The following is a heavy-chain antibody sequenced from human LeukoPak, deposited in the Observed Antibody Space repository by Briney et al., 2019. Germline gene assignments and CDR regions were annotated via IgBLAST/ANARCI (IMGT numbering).Heavy chain of an antibody. Sequence: ASVKVSCKASGYTFTDYYLHWVRQAPGQGLEWMGWISPNSGGTEYAQKFQGRVTMTRDTSLSTAYMELRRLTSDDTAVFYCVRDHWTRSGCYEDYYYGMDVWGQGTAVTVSS. CDR2: ISPNSGGT. D-gene: IGHD2-21*01. J-gene: IGHJ6*02. CDR1: GYTFTDYY. CDR3: VRDHWTRSGCYEDYYYGMDV. V-gene: IGHV1-2*02.